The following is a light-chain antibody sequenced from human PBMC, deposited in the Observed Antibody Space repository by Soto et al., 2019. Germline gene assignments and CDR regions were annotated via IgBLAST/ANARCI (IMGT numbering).Light chain of an antibody. CDR3: QHYNSYSEA. CDR2: KAS. CDR1: QSISSW. V-gene: IGKV1-5*03. J-gene: IGKJ1*01. Sequence: DIQMTQSPSTLSASVGDRVTITCRSSQSISSWLAWYQQKPGKAPKLLIYKASTLKSGVPSRFSGSGSGTECNLTISSLQPDDFATYYCQHYNSYSEALGQGTKVDIK.